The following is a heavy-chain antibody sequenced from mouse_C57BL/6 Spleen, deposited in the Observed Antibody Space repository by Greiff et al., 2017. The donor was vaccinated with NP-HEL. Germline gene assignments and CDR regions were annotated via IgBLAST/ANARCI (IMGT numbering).Heavy chain of an antibody. Sequence: EVQLQQSGPELVKPGASVKIPCKASGYTFTDYNMDWVKQSHGKSLEWIGDINPNNGGTIYNQKFKGKATLTVDKSSSTANMELRSLTSEDTAVYYCARSPYYYGSSLYAMDYWGQGTSVTVSS. CDR2: INPNNGGT. D-gene: IGHD1-1*01. CDR3: ARSPYYYGSSLYAMDY. J-gene: IGHJ4*01. V-gene: IGHV1-18*01. CDR1: GYTFTDYN.